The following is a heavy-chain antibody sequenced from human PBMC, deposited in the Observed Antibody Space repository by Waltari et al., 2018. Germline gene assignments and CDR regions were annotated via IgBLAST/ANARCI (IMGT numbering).Heavy chain of an antibody. V-gene: IGHV3-7*01. CDR3: ATSGWYCFDY. CDR1: GFTLSSFW. D-gene: IGHD6-19*01. Sequence: ASGFTLSSFWMNWVRQTPGKGLEWVAGIKQDGSEKYYADSVKGRFTISRDNAKNSLYLQMNSLRAEDTAVYYCATSGWYCFDYWGQGTLVTVSS. J-gene: IGHJ4*02. CDR2: IKQDGSEK.